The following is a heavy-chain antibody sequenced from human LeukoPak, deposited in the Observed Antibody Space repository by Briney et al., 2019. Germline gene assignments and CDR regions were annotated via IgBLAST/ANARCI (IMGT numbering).Heavy chain of an antibody. CDR2: INPNSGGT. D-gene: IGHD6-13*01. CDR1: GYTFTSYY. J-gene: IGHJ5*02. V-gene: IGHV1-2*02. CDR3: AREGGQQLENQGGTWFHP. Sequence: ASVKLSCKASGYTFTSYYMHCVRQAPGQGLEWMGWINPNSGGTNYAQKFQGRVTTTRDTSISTAYMELSRLRSDDTAVYYCAREGGQQLENQGGTWFHPWGQGTLVTVSS.